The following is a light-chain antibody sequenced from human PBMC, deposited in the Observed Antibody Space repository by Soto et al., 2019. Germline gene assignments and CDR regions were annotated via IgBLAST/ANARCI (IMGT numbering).Light chain of an antibody. J-gene: IGKJ1*01. CDR1: QSVSSSY. CDR3: QQYVDSPRMWT. V-gene: IGKV3-20*01. Sequence: EIGLTQSPGTLSLSPGERATLSCSTSQSVSSSYLAWYPQKPGQAPRLLIYGASSRATGFPDRFSGSGSGTDCTLTISRLEPEDFALYYCQQYVDSPRMWTCGRGPNVEIK. CDR2: GAS.